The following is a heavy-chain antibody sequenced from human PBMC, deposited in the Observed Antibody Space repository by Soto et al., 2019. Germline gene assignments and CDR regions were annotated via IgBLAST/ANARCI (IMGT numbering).Heavy chain of an antibody. Sequence: PSETLSLTCTVSGDSIRSSSYWGWIRQPPGKGLEWIGSIYSTGNTYYNPSLNSQVTISVDTSKNQFSLNVISVTAADTAVYYCRRRSRYRTDVCGQGTSVTGSS. D-gene: IGHD6-25*01. CDR1: GDSIRSSSY. V-gene: IGHV4-39*01. CDR3: RRRSRYRTDV. J-gene: IGHJ6*02. CDR2: IYSTGNT.